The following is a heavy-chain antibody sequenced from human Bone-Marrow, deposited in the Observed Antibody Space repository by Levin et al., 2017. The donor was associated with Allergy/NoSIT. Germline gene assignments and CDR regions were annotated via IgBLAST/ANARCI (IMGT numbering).Heavy chain of an antibody. J-gene: IGHJ4*02. CDR3: ARLRGYSYGYADY. CDR1: GFTFSSYS. CDR2: ISNSGNTI. Sequence: GGSLRLSCAASGFTFSSYSMNWVRQAPGKGLEWVSYISNSGNTIDYADSVKGRFTISRDNAKNSLHLQMSSLRSEDTAVYFCARLRGYSYGYADYWGQGTLVTVSS. V-gene: IGHV3-48*01. D-gene: IGHD5-18*01.